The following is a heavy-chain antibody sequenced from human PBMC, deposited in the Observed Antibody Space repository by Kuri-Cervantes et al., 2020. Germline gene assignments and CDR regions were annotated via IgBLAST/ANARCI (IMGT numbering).Heavy chain of an antibody. Sequence: SETLSLTCTVSGGSISSYYWSWIRQPAGKGLEWIGRMYTSGSTDYNPSLKSRVTISVDKSKSQFSLRLTSVTAADTAVYYCAKDKGSGWYVGYFQHWGQGTLVIVSS. J-gene: IGHJ1*01. CDR1: GGSISSYY. CDR2: MYTSGST. V-gene: IGHV4-4*07. D-gene: IGHD6-19*01. CDR3: AKDKGSGWYVGYFQH.